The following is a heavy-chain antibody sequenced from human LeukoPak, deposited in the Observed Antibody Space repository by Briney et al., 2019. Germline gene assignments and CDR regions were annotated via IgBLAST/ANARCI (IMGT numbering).Heavy chain of an antibody. CDR2: IEQDGGET. Sequence: GGSLRLSCAASGFTFSSYWMTWVRQAPGKGLEWVANIEQDGGETYYVDSVKGRFTISRDNAKNSLSLQMNSLRAEDTAVYYCAELGITMIGGVWGKGTTVTISS. CDR1: GFTFSSYW. CDR3: AELGITMIGGV. J-gene: IGHJ6*04. V-gene: IGHV3-7*01. D-gene: IGHD3-10*02.